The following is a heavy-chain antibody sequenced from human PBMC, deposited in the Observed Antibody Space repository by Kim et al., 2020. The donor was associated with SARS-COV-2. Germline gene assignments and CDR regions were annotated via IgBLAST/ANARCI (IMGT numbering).Heavy chain of an antibody. D-gene: IGHD2-2*01. CDR1: GYSFTSYW. J-gene: IGHJ4*02. V-gene: IGHV5-51*01. CDR3: ARQVEYCSSTSCYLAGGHFDY. CDR2: IYPGDSDT. Sequence: GESLKISCKGSGYSFTSYWIGWVRQMPGKGLEWMGIIYPGDSDTRYSPSFQGQVTISADKSISTAYLQWSSLKASDTAMYYCARQVEYCSSTSCYLAGGHFDYWGQGTLVTVAS.